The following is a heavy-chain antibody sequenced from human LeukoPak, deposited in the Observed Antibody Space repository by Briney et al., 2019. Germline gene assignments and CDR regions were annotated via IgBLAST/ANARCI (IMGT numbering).Heavy chain of an antibody. J-gene: IGHJ4*02. D-gene: IGHD6-13*01. Sequence: SQTLSLTSAVYGGSFSGYYWSWIRQPPGKGLEWMGEINHSGSTNYNPSLKSRVTISVDTSKNQFSLKLSSVTAADTAVYYCARRPYSKSDYWGQGTLVTVSS. CDR1: GGSFSGYY. CDR3: ARRPYSKSDY. V-gene: IGHV4-34*01. CDR2: INHSGST.